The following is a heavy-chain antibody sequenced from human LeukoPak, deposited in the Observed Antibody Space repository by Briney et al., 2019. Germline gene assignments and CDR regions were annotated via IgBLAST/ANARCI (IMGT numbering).Heavy chain of an antibody. CDR2: ISYDGSNK. D-gene: IGHD3-10*01. CDR3: ARAFGELFSEAEYFQH. J-gene: IGHJ1*01. CDR1: GSTFSSYA. Sequence: PGGSLRLSCAASGSTFSSYAMHWVCQAPGKGLEWVAVISYDGSNKYNADSVKGRFTISRDNSKNTLYLQMNSLRAEDTAVYYCARAFGELFSEAEYFQHWGQGTLVTVSS. V-gene: IGHV3-30-3*01.